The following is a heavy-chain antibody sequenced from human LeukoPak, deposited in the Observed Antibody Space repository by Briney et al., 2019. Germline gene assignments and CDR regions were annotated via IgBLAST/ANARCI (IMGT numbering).Heavy chain of an antibody. J-gene: IGHJ4*02. Sequence: SETLSLTCTVSGGSISSYYWSWIRQPPGKGLEWMGYIYYSGSTNYNPSLKSRVTISVDTSKNQFSLKLSSVTAADTAVYYCARHYRGGYDSSGYYFDYWGQGTLVTVSS. V-gene: IGHV4-59*08. CDR3: ARHYRGGYDSSGYYFDY. D-gene: IGHD3-22*01. CDR2: IYYSGST. CDR1: GGSISSYY.